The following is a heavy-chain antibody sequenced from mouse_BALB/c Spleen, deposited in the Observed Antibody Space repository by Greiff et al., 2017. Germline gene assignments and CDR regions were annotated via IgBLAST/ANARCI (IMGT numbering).Heavy chain of an antibody. CDR2: IWSGGST. V-gene: IGHV2-2*02. J-gene: IGHJ1*01. CDR3: ARKGGSSYVDWYFDV. CDR1: GFSLTSYG. D-gene: IGHD1-1*01. Sequence: QVQLKQSGPGLVQPSQSLSITCTVSGFSLTSYGVHWVRQSPGKGLEWLGVIWSGGSTDYNAAFISRLSISKDNSKSQVFFKMNSLQANDTAIYYCARKGGSSYVDWYFDVWGAGTTVTVSS.